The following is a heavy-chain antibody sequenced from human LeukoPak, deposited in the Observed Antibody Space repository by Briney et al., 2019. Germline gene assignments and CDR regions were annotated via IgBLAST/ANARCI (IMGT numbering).Heavy chain of an antibody. CDR3: ARKYSSGWSPDY. CDR1: GYTLTELS. D-gene: IGHD6-19*01. CDR2: FDPEDGET. J-gene: IGHJ4*02. Sequence: ASVTVSCKVSGYTLTELSMHWVRQAPGKGLEWMGGFDPEDGETIYAQKFQGRVTMTEDTSTDTAYMELSSLRSDDTAVYYCARKYSSGWSPDYWGQGTLVTVSS. V-gene: IGHV1-24*01.